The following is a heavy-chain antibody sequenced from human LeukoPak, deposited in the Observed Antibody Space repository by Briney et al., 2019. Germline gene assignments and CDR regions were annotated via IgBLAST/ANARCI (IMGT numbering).Heavy chain of an antibody. Sequence: PSETLSLTCTVSGGSISSYYWSWIRQPPGKGLEWIGYIYYSGSTNYNPSLKSRVTISVDTSKNQFSLKLSSVTAADTAVYYCARDIVVVPAAIWYFDLWGRGTLITVSS. V-gene: IGHV4-59*01. D-gene: IGHD2-2*01. CDR3: ARDIVVVPAAIWYFDL. CDR2: IYYSGST. CDR1: GGSISSYY. J-gene: IGHJ2*01.